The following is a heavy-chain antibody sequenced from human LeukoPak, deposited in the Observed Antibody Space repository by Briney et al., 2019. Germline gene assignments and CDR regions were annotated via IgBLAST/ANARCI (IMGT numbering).Heavy chain of an antibody. CDR1: GFTFSSYA. V-gene: IGHV3-23*01. CDR3: AGPATYGSGSYPFDY. Sequence: GGSLGLSCAASGFTFSSYAMSWVRQAPGKGLEWVSAISGSGGSTYYADSVKGRFTISRDNSKNTLYLQMNSLRAEDTAVYYCAGPATYGSGSYPFDYWGQGTLVTVSS. D-gene: IGHD3-10*01. J-gene: IGHJ4*02. CDR2: ISGSGGST.